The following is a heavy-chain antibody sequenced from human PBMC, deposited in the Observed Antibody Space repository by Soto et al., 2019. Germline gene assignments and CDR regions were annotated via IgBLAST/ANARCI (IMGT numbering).Heavy chain of an antibody. Sequence: SQTLSLTCAISVDSVSSNSAAWDLISQSPSRGLEWLGSTDYRSKLYNDYAVSVKSRITINADTSKNQFSLQLNSVTPEDTAVYYCARWIKVEDALEIWGQGNVVTVSS. J-gene: IGHJ4*01. CDR3: ARWIKVEDALEI. D-gene: IGHD1-1*01. CDR1: VDSVSSNSAA. V-gene: IGHV6-1*01. CDR2: TDYRSKLYN.